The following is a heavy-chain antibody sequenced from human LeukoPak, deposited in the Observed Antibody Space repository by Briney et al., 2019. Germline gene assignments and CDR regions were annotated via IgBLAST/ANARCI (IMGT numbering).Heavy chain of an antibody. CDR1: GFTFDDYG. J-gene: IGHJ4*02. Sequence: GGSLRLSCAASGFTFDDYGMSWVRQAPGKGLEWVSGINWNGGSTGYADSVRGRFTISRDNAKNSLYLHMNSLTVEDTAVYYCSRDPRNNDYWGQGTLVTVSS. CDR3: SRDPRNNDY. CDR2: INWNGGST. V-gene: IGHV3-20*04.